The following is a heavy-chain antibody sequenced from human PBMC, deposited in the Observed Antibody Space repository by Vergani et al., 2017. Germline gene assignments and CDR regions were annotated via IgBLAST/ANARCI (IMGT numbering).Heavy chain of an antibody. V-gene: IGHV4-59*02. D-gene: IGHD3-10*01. CDR3: ARSRIYYGAGTPDY. CDR2: VSFRGDT. J-gene: IGHJ4*02. Sequence: QVKLQESGPGLVKPSETLSLTCTVSGASVNSYYWSWIRQPPGKALEWMGYVSFRGDTLYDPSVKGRMTISLNTSSNQFSLYLTSVTAADTAVYYWARSRIYYGAGTPDYWGQGTLVTVSS. CDR1: GASVNSYY.